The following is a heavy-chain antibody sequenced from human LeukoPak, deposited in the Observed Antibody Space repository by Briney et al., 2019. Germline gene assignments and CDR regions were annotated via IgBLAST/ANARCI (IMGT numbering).Heavy chain of an antibody. Sequence: ASVKVSCKASGYTFTSYGISWVRQAPGQGLEWMGWLSAYNGNTNYAQKLQGRVTMTTDTSTSTAYMELRSLRSDDTAVYYCARGGYYYDSSGYYYTSWFDPWGQGTLVTVSS. CDR1: GYTFTSYG. CDR3: ARGGYYYDSSGYYYTSWFDP. J-gene: IGHJ5*02. D-gene: IGHD3-22*01. CDR2: LSAYNGNT. V-gene: IGHV1-18*01.